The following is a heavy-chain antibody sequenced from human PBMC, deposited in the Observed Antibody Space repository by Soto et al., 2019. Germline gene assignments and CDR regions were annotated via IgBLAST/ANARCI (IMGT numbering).Heavy chain of an antibody. V-gene: IGHV1-69*06. J-gene: IGHJ6*02. CDR1: GGTFSSYA. Sequence: QVQLVQSGAEVKKPGSSVKVSCKASGGTFSSYAISWVRQAPGQGLEWMGGIIPIFGTANYAQKFQGRVTITADKSTSTAYMELSSLRSEDTAVYYCASSRIAVAGTNDYYGMDVWGQGTTVTVSS. CDR2: IIPIFGTA. CDR3: ASSRIAVAGTNDYYGMDV. D-gene: IGHD6-19*01.